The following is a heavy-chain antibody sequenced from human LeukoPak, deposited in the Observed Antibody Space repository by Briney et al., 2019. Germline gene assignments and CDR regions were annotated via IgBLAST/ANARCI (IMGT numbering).Heavy chain of an antibody. J-gene: IGHJ2*01. Sequence: PGGSLRLSCAASGFRFSGSAMNWVRQASGKGPEWIGRIGSITKSYATAYAASVKGRFIIFRDDSKNTAYLQMNSLKTEDTAVYYCARHEAWSGELSHFDLWGRGTLVTVSS. CDR3: ARHEAWSGELSHFDL. CDR1: GFRFSGSA. V-gene: IGHV3-73*01. D-gene: IGHD3-10*01. CDR2: IGSITKSYAT.